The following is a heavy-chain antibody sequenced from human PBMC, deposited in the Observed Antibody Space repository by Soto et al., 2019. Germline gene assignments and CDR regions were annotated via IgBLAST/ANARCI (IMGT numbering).Heavy chain of an antibody. CDR1: GGSISSGGYY. CDR3: ARDSAGSYAVLGPWFDP. CDR2: IYYSGST. V-gene: IGHV4-31*03. Sequence: QTLSLTCTVSGGSISSGGYYWSWIRQHPGKGLEWIGYIYYSGSTYYNPSLKSRVTISVDTSKNQFSLKLSSVTAADTAVYYCARDSAGSYAVLGPWFDPWGQGTLVTVSS. D-gene: IGHD1-26*01. J-gene: IGHJ5*02.